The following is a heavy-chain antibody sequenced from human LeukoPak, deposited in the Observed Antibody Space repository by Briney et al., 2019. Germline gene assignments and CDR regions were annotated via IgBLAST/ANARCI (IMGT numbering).Heavy chain of an antibody. D-gene: IGHD3-3*02. CDR1: GGSFSGYY. V-gene: IGHV4-34*01. CDR2: INHSGST. Sequence: SETLSLTCAVYGGSFSGYYWSWIRQPPGKGLEWIGEINHSGSTNYNPSLKSRVTISVDTSKNQFSLKLSSVTAADTAVYYCARGKVRAFLEWLLFDYWGQGTLVTVSS. CDR3: ARGKVRAFLEWLLFDY. J-gene: IGHJ4*02.